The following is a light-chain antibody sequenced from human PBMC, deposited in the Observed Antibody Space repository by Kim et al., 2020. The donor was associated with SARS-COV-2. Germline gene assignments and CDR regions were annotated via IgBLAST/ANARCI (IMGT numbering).Light chain of an antibody. CDR3: QQRSNWPPGYT. CDR1: QSVSSY. J-gene: IGKJ2*01. Sequence: PGERAALSCRASQSVSSYLAWYQQKPGQAPRLLIYDASNRATGIPARFSGSGSGTDFTLTISSLEPEDFAVYYCQQRSNWPPGYTFGQGTKLEI. CDR2: DAS. V-gene: IGKV3-11*01.